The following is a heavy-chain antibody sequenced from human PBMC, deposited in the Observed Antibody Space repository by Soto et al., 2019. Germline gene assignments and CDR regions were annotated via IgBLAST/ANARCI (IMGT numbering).Heavy chain of an antibody. Sequence: SETLSLTCTVSGGSVISSEYYWAWIRLPPGKGLEWIGSIHYSGSTYYHPSLKSRVTISGDISKKQFSLNLNSVTAADTAVYYCAKNTHPDAAALIDNRGQGTLVTVSS. CDR1: GGSVISSEYY. D-gene: IGHD6-13*01. J-gene: IGHJ4*02. CDR2: IHYSGST. CDR3: AKNTHPDAAALIDN. V-gene: IGHV4-39*01.